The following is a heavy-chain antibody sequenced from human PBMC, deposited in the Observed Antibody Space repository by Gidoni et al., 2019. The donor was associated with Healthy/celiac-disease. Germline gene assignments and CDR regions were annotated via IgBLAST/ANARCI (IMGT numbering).Heavy chain of an antibody. Sequence: EVQLVESGGGLVKPGGSLRLSCEASGGTFSSYSLNWVRQAPGKGLEWVASISSSSSYIYYADSVKGRFTISRDNAKNSLYLQMNSLRAEDTAVYYCARRVVEWGSDYWGQGTLVTVSS. V-gene: IGHV3-21*01. CDR1: GGTFSSYS. J-gene: IGHJ4*02. D-gene: IGHD2-15*01. CDR2: ISSSSSYI. CDR3: ARRVVEWGSDY.